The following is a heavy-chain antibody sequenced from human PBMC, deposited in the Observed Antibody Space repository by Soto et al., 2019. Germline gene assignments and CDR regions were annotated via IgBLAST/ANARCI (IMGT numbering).Heavy chain of an antibody. J-gene: IGHJ4*02. CDR2: ISYEGSEK. V-gene: IGHV3-30*18. D-gene: IGHD6-13*01. CDR1: GFTFSNNG. Sequence: QVHLVESGGGMVQPGRSLRLSCAASGFTFSNNGMHWVRQAPGKGLEWMGVISYEGSEKYYAGSVKGRFTISRDNSKNTLYLQMDTLRAEDTAIYYCVKDKGAAAGFDFWRQGILVTVSS. CDR3: VKDKGAAAGFDF.